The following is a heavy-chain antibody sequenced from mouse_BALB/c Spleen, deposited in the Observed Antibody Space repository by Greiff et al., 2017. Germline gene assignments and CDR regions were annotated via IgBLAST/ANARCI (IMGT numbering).Heavy chain of an antibody. CDR1: GFNINDYY. V-gene: IGHV14-1*02. D-gene: IGHD2-1*01. Sequence: VQLQQSGAELVRPGASVKLSCKASGFNINDYYMHWVKQRPEQGLEWIGWIDPENGNTIYDTKFQGKASITADTSSNTAYLQLSSLTSEDTAVYYGARGFYYGRYWFAYWGQGTLVTVSA. J-gene: IGHJ3*01. CDR2: IDPENGNT. CDR3: ARGFYYGRYWFAY.